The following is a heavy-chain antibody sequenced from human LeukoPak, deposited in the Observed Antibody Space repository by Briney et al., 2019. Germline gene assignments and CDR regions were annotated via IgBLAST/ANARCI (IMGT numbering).Heavy chain of an antibody. V-gene: IGHV4-59*10. CDR3: ARGGYCSAEICSGCYAFDI. J-gene: IGHJ3*02. D-gene: IGHD2-15*01. CDR1: GGSINNYY. Sequence: SGTPSLTCAVSGGSINNYYWSWIRQPAGKGLEWIGRIYTRGSTTYYPSPKSRVTMSVDTSKMQFSLKLSSVTAADAGVYYCARGGYCSAEICSGCYAFDIWGQGTMVSVSS. CDR2: IYTRGST.